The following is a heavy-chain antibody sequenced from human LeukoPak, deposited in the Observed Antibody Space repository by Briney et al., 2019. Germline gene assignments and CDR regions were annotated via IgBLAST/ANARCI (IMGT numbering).Heavy chain of an antibody. V-gene: IGHV1-69*05. CDR3: AIKTSYDFWSGYPDY. J-gene: IGHJ4*02. CDR1: GGTFSSYA. D-gene: IGHD3-3*01. Sequence: ASVKVSCKASGGTFSSYAISWVRQAPGQGLEWMGGIIPIFGTANYAQKFQGRVTITTDESTSTAYMELSSLRSDDTAVYYCAIKTSYDFWSGYPDYWGQGTLVTVSS. CDR2: IIPIFGTA.